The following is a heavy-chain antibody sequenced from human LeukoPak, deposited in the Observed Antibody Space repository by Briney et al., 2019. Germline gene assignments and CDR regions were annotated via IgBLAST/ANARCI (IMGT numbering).Heavy chain of an antibody. D-gene: IGHD4-11*01. CDR3: ARGRVSSSTWHSTYYYYFYMDV. J-gene: IGHJ6*03. CDR1: DDSITIYY. Sequence: SSETLSLTCSVSDDSITIYYWTWIRQPPGKGLEWIGYTDHTGTTNYNPSLNGRVTISRDTSKNHFSLQLSSVTAADTAVYFCARGRVSSSTWHSTYYYYFYMDVWGKGTTVTVSS. V-gene: IGHV4-59*01. CDR2: TDHTGTT.